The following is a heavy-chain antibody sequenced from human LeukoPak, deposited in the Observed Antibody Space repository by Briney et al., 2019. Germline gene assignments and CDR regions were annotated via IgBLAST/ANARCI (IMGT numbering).Heavy chain of an antibody. D-gene: IGHD3-16*01. CDR1: GFIFDDYA. V-gene: IGHV3-9*03. CDR3: AKGGGGRLIYYYYMDV. CDR2: ISWDSDSI. Sequence: GGSLRLSCAASGFIFDDYAMHWVRQAPGKGLEWVSGISWDSDSIDYADSVKGRFTISRDNAKNSLYLQMNSLRAEDMALYYCAKGGGGRLIYYYYMDVWGKGTTVTVSS. J-gene: IGHJ6*03.